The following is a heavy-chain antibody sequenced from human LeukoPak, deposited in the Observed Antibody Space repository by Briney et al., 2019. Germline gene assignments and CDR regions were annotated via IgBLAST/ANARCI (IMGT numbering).Heavy chain of an antibody. Sequence: SETLSLTCAVYGGSFSGYYWSWIRQPPGKGLEWIGEINHSGSTNYNPSLKSRVTISVNTSKNQFSLKLSSVTAADTAVYYCARGRGYSSSWPYDYWGQGTLVTVSS. V-gene: IGHV4-34*01. D-gene: IGHD6-13*01. CDR2: INHSGST. CDR3: ARGRGYSSSWPYDY. CDR1: GGSFSGYY. J-gene: IGHJ4*02.